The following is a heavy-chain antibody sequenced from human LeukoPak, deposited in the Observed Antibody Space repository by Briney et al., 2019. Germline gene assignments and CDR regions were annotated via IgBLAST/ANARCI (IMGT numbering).Heavy chain of an antibody. D-gene: IGHD3-22*01. CDR1: GFTFGSYA. J-gene: IGHJ6*02. CDR2: ISGSGGST. CDR3: AKYWVIAYYYYYYGMDV. V-gene: IGHV3-23*01. Sequence: GGSLRLSCAASGFTFGSYAMSWVRQAPGKGLEWDSAISGSGGSTYYADSVKGRFTISRDNSKNTLYLQMNSLRAEDTAVYYCAKYWVIAYYYYYYGMDVWGQGTTVTVSS.